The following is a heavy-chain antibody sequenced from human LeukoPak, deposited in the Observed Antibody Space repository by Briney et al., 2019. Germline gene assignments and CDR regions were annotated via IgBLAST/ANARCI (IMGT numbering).Heavy chain of an antibody. D-gene: IGHD3-10*01. CDR3: ARDRYYYGSGSLFDY. V-gene: IGHV1-2*02. Sequence: ASVKVSCKASGYTFTGYYMHWVRQAPGQGLEWMGWINPNSGGPNYAQKFQGRVTITADESTSTAYMELSSLRSEDTAVYYCARDRYYYGSGSLFDYWGQGTLVTVSS. CDR1: GYTFTGYY. CDR2: INPNSGGP. J-gene: IGHJ4*02.